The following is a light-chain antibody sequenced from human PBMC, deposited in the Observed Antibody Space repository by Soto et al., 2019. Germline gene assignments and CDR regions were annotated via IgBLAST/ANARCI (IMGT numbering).Light chain of an antibody. CDR2: GAS. Sequence: IVMTHSPATLSVSPCERAALSCSASQSVSSNLAWYQQKPGQAPRLLIYGASTRATGIPARFSGSGSGTDFTLTISRLEPEDFAVYYCQQYGSSSSITFGQGTRLENK. V-gene: IGKV3-15*01. CDR3: QQYGSSSSIT. CDR1: QSVSSN. J-gene: IGKJ5*01.